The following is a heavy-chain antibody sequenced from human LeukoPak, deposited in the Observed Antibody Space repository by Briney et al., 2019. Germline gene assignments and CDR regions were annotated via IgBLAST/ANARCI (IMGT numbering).Heavy chain of an antibody. CDR3: AREALTGTTHRSFDY. J-gene: IGHJ4*02. Sequence: SVKVSFKASGYTFTGYYMHWVRQAPGQGLERMVRINPNSGGTNYAQKFQGRVTMTRDTSISTAYMELSRLRSDDTAVYYCAREALTGTTHRSFDYWGQGTLVTVS. V-gene: IGHV1-2*06. D-gene: IGHD1-7*01. CDR2: INPNSGGT. CDR1: GYTFTGYY.